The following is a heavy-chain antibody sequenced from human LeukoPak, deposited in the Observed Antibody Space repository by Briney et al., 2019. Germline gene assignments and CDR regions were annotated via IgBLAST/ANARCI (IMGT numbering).Heavy chain of an antibody. Sequence: GRSLRLSCAASGFTFDDYAMHWVRQAPGRGLEWVSGISWNSGSIGYADSVKGRFTISRDNSKNTLYLQMNSLRAEDTAVYYCARVGLMWELWMYNWFDPWGQGTLVTVSS. D-gene: IGHD1-26*01. CDR1: GFTFDDYA. CDR2: ISWNSGSI. J-gene: IGHJ5*02. V-gene: IGHV3-9*01. CDR3: ARVGLMWELWMYNWFDP.